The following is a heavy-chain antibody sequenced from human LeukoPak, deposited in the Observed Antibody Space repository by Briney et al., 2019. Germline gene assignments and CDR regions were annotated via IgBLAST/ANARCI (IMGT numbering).Heavy chain of an antibody. Sequence: GGSLRLSCAASGFTFSSYAMSWVRQAPGKGLEWVSAISGSGGSTYYADSVKGRFTISRDNSKNTLYLQMNSLRAEDTAVYYCAKDQSAAGRGSGAFDIWGQGAMVTVSS. CDR3: AKDQSAAGRGSGAFDI. D-gene: IGHD6-13*01. V-gene: IGHV3-23*01. CDR1: GFTFSSYA. CDR2: ISGSGGST. J-gene: IGHJ3*02.